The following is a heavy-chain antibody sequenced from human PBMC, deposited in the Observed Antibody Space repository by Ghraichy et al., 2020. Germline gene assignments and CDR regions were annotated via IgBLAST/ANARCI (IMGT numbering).Heavy chain of an antibody. J-gene: IGHJ4*02. Sequence: GGSLRLSCAASGFTFSSYNMNWVRQAPGKGLEWVSSISSSSSYTYYADSVKGRFTISRDNAKSSLYLQMNSLRAEDTAVYYCASAMAGNSDQWGQGTLVTVSS. CDR2: ISSSSSYT. V-gene: IGHV3-21*01. CDR1: GFTFSSYN. D-gene: IGHD6-19*01. CDR3: ASAMAGNSDQ.